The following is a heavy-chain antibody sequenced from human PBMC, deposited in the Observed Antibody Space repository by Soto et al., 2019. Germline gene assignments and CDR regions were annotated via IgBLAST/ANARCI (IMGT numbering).Heavy chain of an antibody. Sequence: QVQLVQSGAEVKKPGSSVRVSCKASGGTFTDFAFSWVRQAPGQGFEWLGGIIPSYGTTNYAQKYQGDVTTSAELSTSTVYLELTSLTSEDTAVYYCAREEVAACRGQSCYAYKSGRGHFYFYGMDFWGQGTSVTVS. V-gene: IGHV1-69*01. J-gene: IGHJ6*02. D-gene: IGHD3-10*01. CDR2: IIPSYGTT. CDR1: GGTFTDFA. CDR3: AREEVAACRGQSCYAYKSGRGHFYFYGMDF.